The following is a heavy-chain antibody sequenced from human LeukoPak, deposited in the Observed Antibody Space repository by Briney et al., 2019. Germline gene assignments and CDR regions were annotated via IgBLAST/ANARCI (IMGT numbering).Heavy chain of an antibody. J-gene: IGHJ3*02. D-gene: IGHD2/OR15-2a*01. CDR1: GGSLTRYH. CDR3: ARKNDFEI. Sequence: SETLSLTCTVSGGSLTRYHWSWIRQPPGKGLEWIGYIYYSGSTNYNPSLKSRVTISVDRSKNQFPLKLSPVTAADTAVYYCARKNDFEIWGQGTLVTVSS. V-gene: IGHV4-59*08. CDR2: IYYSGST.